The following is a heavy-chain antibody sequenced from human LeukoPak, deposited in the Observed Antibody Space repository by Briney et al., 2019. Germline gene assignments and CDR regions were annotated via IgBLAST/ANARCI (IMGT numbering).Heavy chain of an antibody. J-gene: IGHJ5*02. CDR1: GYTFTSYG. D-gene: IGHD1-26*01. CDR2: ISAYNGNT. CDR3: ARVNLGANARGPWFDP. V-gene: IGHV1-18*01. Sequence: ASVKVSCKASGYTFTSYGISWVRQAPGQGLEWMGWISAYNGNTYYAQKLQGRVTMTTDTSTSTAYMELRSLRSDDTAVYYCARVNLGANARGPWFDPWGQGTLVTVSS.